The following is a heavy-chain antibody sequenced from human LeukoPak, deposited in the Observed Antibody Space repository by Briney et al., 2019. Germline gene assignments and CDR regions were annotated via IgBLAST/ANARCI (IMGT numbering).Heavy chain of an antibody. V-gene: IGHV4-59*08. CDR3: ARHLPTAMVSYYFDY. CDR2: IYYSGST. CDR1: GGSISSYY. D-gene: IGHD5-18*01. J-gene: IGHJ4*02. Sequence: SETLSLTCTVSGGSISSYYWSWIRQPPGKGLEWIGYIYYSGSTNYNPSLKSRVTISVDTSKNQFSLKLSSVTAADTAVYYCARHLPTAMVSYYFDYWGQGTLVTVSS.